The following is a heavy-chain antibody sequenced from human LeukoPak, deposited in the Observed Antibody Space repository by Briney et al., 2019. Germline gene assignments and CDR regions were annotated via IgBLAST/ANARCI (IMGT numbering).Heavy chain of an antibody. CDR3: ARGSLGGRGYGYGYFDY. J-gene: IGHJ4*02. Sequence: ASETLSLTCTVSGGSTSSYYWSWIRQPPGKGLEWIGYIYYSGSTNYNPSLKSRVTISVDTSKNQFSLKLSSVTAADTAVYYCARGSLGGRGYGYGYFDYWGQGTLVTVSS. CDR2: IYYSGST. V-gene: IGHV4-59*01. CDR1: GGSTSSYY. D-gene: IGHD5-18*01.